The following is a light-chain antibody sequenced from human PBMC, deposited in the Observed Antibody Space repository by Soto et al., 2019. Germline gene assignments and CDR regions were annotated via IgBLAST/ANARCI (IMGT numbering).Light chain of an antibody. J-gene: IGKJ1*01. V-gene: IGKV1-5*01. Sequence: DIQMTQSPSTLSASVGDRVTITCRASQSISSWLAWYQQKPGKAPKLLIYDASSLESGVPSRFSGSGSGTEVTLTISSLQPDDFATDYCQQYNSYPWTFGQGTKVEIK. CDR1: QSISSW. CDR3: QQYNSYPWT. CDR2: DAS.